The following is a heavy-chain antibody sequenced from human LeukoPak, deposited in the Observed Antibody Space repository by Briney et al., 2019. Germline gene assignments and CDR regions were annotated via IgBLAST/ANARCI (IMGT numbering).Heavy chain of an antibody. CDR2: ISGYNGNT. J-gene: IGHJ4*02. V-gene: IGHV1-18*01. Sequence: ASVKVSCKASGYTFTSYGISWVRQAPGQGLEWMGWISGYNGNTDYAQKLQGRVTMTTDTSTSTAYMELRSLRSDDTAVYYCAKSRIAAHAFDYWGQGTLVTVSS. D-gene: IGHD6-13*01. CDR3: AKSRIAAHAFDY. CDR1: GYTFTSYG.